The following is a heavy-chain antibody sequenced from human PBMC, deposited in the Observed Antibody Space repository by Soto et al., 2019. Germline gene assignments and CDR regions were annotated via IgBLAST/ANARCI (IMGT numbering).Heavy chain of an antibody. V-gene: IGHV1-69*12. J-gene: IGHJ6*02. CDR2: IIPIFGTA. CDR3: AREEYSSSSIRYYYYGMDV. Sequence: QVQLVQSGAEVKKPGSSVKVSCKASGGTFSSYAISWVRQAPGQGLEWMGGIIPIFGTANYAQKFQGRVTITADESTSTAYTELSSLRSEDTAVYYCAREEYSSSSIRYYYYGMDVWGQGTTVTVSS. D-gene: IGHD6-6*01. CDR1: GGTFSSYA.